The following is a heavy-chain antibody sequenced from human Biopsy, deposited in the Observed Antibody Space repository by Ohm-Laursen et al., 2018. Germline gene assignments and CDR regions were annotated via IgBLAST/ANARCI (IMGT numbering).Heavy chain of an antibody. D-gene: IGHD2-8*01. V-gene: IGHV1-2*02. CDR1: SYTFTDYN. CDR2: INCKTGAT. Sequence: ASVKVSCNASSYTFTDYNIHWMRQAPGQGLEWLGYINCKTGATNYAQKFQGTVTMTRDTSISTAYLALGSLRSADTPIYYCAGEPPNGHKAFDYWGQGSLVTVSS. CDR3: AGEPPNGHKAFDY. J-gene: IGHJ4*01.